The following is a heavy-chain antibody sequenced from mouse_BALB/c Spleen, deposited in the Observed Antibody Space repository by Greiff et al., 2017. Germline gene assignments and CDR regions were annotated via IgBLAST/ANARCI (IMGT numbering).Heavy chain of an antibody. V-gene: IGHV14-1*02. D-gene: IGHD2-3*01. CDR1: GFNIKDYY. CDR2: IDPENGNT. J-gene: IGHJ4*01. Sequence: VQLQQSGAELVRSGASVKLSCTASGFNIKDYYMHWVKQRPEQGLEWIGWIDPENGNTISDPKFQGKASITADTSSNTAYLQLSSLTSEDTAVYYCATMDDGYYNYAMDYWGQGTSVTVSS. CDR3: ATMDDGYYNYAMDY.